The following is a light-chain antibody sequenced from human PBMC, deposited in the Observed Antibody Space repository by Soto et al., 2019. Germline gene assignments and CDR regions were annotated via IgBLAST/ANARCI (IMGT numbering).Light chain of an antibody. V-gene: IGLV2-14*01. CDR3: SSYTNINTRACV. CDR1: SGDIGSYNR. Sequence: QSVLTQPASVSGSPGQSITISCTGTSGDIGSYNRVSWYQQHPGKAPKPIIYAVTDRPSGVSNRFSGSKSGNTASLTISGLQAEDEAEYYCSSYTNINTRACVFGTGTKVTVL. J-gene: IGLJ1*01. CDR2: AVT.